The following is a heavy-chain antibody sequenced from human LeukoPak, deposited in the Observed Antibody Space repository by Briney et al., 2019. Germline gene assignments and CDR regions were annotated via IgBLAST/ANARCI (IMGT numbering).Heavy chain of an antibody. CDR3: ARDSSGLDY. D-gene: IGHD6-19*01. J-gene: IGHJ4*02. CDR2: RDYSGST. CDR1: GGSFSSGNYY. V-gene: IGHV4-61*01. Sequence: PSETLSLTCTVSGGSFSSGNYYWNWIRQSPGKGLEWIGYRDYSGSTFYNPSLKSRVTISVDTSKNQFSLKLTSVTAADTAVYYCARDSSGLDYWGQGTLVTVSS.